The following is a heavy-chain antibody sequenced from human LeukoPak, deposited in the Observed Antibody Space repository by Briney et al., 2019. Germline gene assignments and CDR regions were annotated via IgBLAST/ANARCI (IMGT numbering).Heavy chain of an antibody. J-gene: IGHJ4*02. CDR1: GFTFSKDW. CDR3: ARQRAHGTWAFDY. CDR2: VYHSGGI. V-gene: IGHV4-38-2*01. Sequence: SGGSLRLSCAASGFTFSKDWMSWVRQAPGKGLEWIGSVYHSGGIYYNPSLKSRLTISVDTSKDHFSLNLASVTAADTAVYYCARQRAHGTWAFDYWGQGTLLTVSS. D-gene: IGHD1-26*01.